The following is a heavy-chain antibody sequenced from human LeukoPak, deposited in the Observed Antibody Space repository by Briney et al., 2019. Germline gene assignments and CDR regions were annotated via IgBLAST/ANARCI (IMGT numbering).Heavy chain of an antibody. CDR1: GFAFNMFA. J-gene: IGHJ4*02. CDR3: AREQRIRHCSEGVCTEGYYFDY. Sequence: GGSLRLSCAGTGFAFNMFAIDWVRQAPGKGLEWVSGLLRGGSNTNYTDSVKGRFTVSRDKSQNSVFLQMNSLRPEDTAVYYCAREQRIRHCSEGVCTEGYYFDYWGQGTLVTVSS. CDR2: LLRGGSNT. D-gene: IGHD2-15*01. V-gene: IGHV3-23*01.